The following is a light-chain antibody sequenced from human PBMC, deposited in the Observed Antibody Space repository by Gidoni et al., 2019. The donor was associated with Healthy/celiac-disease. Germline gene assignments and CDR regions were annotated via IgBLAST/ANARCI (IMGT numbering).Light chain of an antibody. J-gene: IGKJ4*01. CDR1: QSISSC. CDR2: KAS. Sequence: DIQMTHPPSTLSASVGDRATITCRASQSISSCLAWYQQKPGKAPKLLIYKASSLESGVPSRFSGSGSGTEFTLTISSLQPDDFATYYCQQYKSYPLTFGGGTKVEIK. V-gene: IGKV1-5*03. CDR3: QQYKSYPLT.